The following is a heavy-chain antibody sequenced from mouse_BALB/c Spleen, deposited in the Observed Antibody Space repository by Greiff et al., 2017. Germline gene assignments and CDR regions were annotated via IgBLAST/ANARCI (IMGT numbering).Heavy chain of an antibody. Sequence: EVMLQQSGPELVKPGASVKISCKASGYTFTDYNMHWVKQSHGKSLEWIGYIYPYNGGTGYNQKFKSKATLTVDNSSSTAYMELRSLTSEDSAVYYCAREGDYRSPYYAMDYWGQGTSVTVSS. V-gene: IGHV1S29*02. CDR3: AREGDYRSPYYAMDY. J-gene: IGHJ4*01. CDR2: IYPYNGGT. CDR1: GYTFTDYN. D-gene: IGHD2-14*01.